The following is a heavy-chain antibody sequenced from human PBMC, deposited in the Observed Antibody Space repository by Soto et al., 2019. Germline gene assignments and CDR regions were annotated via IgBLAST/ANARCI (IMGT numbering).Heavy chain of an antibody. CDR3: ARDFRTYYYGSGTSGYDY. CDR1: GFTFSSYS. Sequence: LRLSCAASGFTFSSYSMNWVRQAPGKGLEWVSSISSSSSYIYYADSVKGRFTISRDNAKNSLYLQMNSLRAEDTAVYYCARDFRTYYYGSGTSGYDYWGQGTLVTVSS. V-gene: IGHV3-21*01. J-gene: IGHJ4*02. D-gene: IGHD3-10*01. CDR2: ISSSSSYI.